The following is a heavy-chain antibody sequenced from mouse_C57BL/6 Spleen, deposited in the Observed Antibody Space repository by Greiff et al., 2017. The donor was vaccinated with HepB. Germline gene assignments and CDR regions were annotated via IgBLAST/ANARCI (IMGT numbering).Heavy chain of an antibody. D-gene: IGHD1-1*01. V-gene: IGHV1-52*01. CDR1: GYTFTSYW. CDR3: ARWYGSSYNYAMDY. J-gene: IGHJ4*01. CDR2: IDPSDSET. Sequence: QVQLQQPGAELVRPGSSVKLSCKASGYTFTSYWMHWVKQRPIQGLEWIGNIDPSDSETHYNQKFKDKATLTVDKSSSTAYMQLSSLTSEDSAVYYCARWYGSSYNYAMDYWGQGTSVTVSS.